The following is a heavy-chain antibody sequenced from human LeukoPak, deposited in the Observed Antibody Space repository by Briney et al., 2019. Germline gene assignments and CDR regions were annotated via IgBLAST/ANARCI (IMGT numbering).Heavy chain of an antibody. CDR3: ARVGPEGIVVVPAANSDSFDI. Sequence: ETLSLTCAVYGGSFSGYYWSWIRQPPGKGLEWIGEINHSGSTNYNPSLKSRVTISVDTSKNQFSLKLSSVTAADTAVYYCARVGPEGIVVVPAANSDSFDIWGQGTMVTVSS. CDR2: INHSGST. J-gene: IGHJ3*02. CDR1: GGSFSGYY. D-gene: IGHD2-2*01. V-gene: IGHV4-34*01.